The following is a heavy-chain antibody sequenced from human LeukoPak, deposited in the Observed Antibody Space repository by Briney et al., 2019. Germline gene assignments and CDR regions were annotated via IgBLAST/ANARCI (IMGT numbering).Heavy chain of an antibody. J-gene: IGHJ6*03. Sequence: SETLSLTCTVSGGSISSSSYYWSWIRQHPGKGLEWIGYIYYSGSTYYNPSLKSRVTISVDTSKNQFSLKLSSVTAADTAIYYCARGYYAPPVGYYYMDLWGRGTTVTVSS. CDR3: ARGYYAPPVGYYYMDL. CDR1: GGSISSSSYY. CDR2: IYYSGST. V-gene: IGHV4-31*03. D-gene: IGHD3-10*01.